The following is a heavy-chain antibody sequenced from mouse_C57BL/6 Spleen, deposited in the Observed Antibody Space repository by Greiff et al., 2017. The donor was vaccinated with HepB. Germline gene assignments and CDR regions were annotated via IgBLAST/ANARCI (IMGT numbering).Heavy chain of an antibody. CDR2: FYPGSGSI. CDR3: ARHEEGLITTVVATDYAMDY. Sequence: QVQLKQSGAELVKPGASVKLSCKASGYTFTEYTIHWVKQRSGQGLEWIGWFYPGSGSIKYNEKFKDKATLTADKSSSTVYMELSRLTSEDSAVYFCARHEEGLITTVVATDYAMDYWGQGTSVTVSS. D-gene: IGHD1-1*01. CDR1: GYTFTEYT. V-gene: IGHV1-62-2*01. J-gene: IGHJ4*01.